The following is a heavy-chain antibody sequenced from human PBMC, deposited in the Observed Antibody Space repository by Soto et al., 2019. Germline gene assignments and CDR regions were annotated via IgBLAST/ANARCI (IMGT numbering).Heavy chain of an antibody. CDR2: IYHSGST. V-gene: IGHV4-4*02. D-gene: IGHD6-13*01. CDR3: AREVYAAAGTGYYYYGMDV. Sequence: PSETLSLTCAVSGGSISSSNWWSWVRQPPGKELEWIGEIYHSGSTNYNPSLKSRVTISVDKSKNQFSLKLSSVTAADTAVYYCAREVYAAAGTGYYYYGMDVWGQGTTVTVSS. CDR1: GGSISSSNW. J-gene: IGHJ6*02.